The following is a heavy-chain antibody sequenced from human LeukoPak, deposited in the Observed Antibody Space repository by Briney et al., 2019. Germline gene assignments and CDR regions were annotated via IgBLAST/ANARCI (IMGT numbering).Heavy chain of an antibody. V-gene: IGHV1-69*05. CDR3: ARGDNWGHWFDP. CDR1: GGTFISYT. J-gene: IGHJ5*02. CDR2: IIPIFGTA. D-gene: IGHD1-1*01. Sequence: GASVTVSFKASGGTFISYTISWVRQAPGQGVEWMGGIIPIFGTANYARKFQGRVTITTDESTSTAYMELSSLRSEDTAVYYCARGDNWGHWFDPWGQGTLVTVSS.